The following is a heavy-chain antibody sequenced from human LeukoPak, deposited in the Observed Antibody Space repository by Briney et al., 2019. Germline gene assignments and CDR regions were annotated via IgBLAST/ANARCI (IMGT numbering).Heavy chain of an antibody. CDR2: ISYDGSNK. CDR3: AKNERAWELLWWFDS. D-gene: IGHD1-26*01. Sequence: GGSLRLSCAASGFTFSSYGMHWVRQAPGKGLEWVAVISYDGSNKYYADSVKGRFTISRDNSKNTLYLQMNSLRDEDTALYFCAKNERAWELLWWFDSWGQGTQVIVSS. J-gene: IGHJ5*01. CDR1: GFTFSSYG. V-gene: IGHV3-30*18.